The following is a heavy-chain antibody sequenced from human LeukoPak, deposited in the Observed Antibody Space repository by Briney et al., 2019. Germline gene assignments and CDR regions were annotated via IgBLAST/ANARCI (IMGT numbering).Heavy chain of an antibody. J-gene: IGHJ1*01. D-gene: IGHD3-10*01. V-gene: IGHV1-18*01. CDR3: ARFAGRLLWSSHAESFQH. CDR1: GYTFTSYG. Sequence: ASVKVSCKASGYTFTSYGIICVRQAAGQGLEGRGWISSYNGNTNYAQKLKGRVTMTTDTSTSTAYMELRSMRSEDTAVYYCARFAGRLLWSSHAESFQHWGQGTLVTVSS. CDR2: ISSYNGNT.